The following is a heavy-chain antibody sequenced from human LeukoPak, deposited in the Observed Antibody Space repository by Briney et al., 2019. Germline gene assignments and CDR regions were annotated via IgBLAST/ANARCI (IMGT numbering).Heavy chain of an antibody. CDR3: ARGKYFFDY. CDR2: IGRSASAI. CDR1: GFSFSDYY. V-gene: IGHV3-11*01. J-gene: IGHJ4*02. Sequence: GSLRLSCAASGFSFSDYYMSWIRQAPGKGLEWVSYIGRSASAIFYADSVKGRFTISRDNAKNSLYLQMNSLRAEDTAVYFCARGKYFFDYWGQGALVTVSS.